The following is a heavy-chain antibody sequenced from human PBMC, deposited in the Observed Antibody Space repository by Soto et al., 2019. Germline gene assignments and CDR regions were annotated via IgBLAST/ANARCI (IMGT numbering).Heavy chain of an antibody. CDR1: GYTFTSYY. D-gene: IGHD3-3*01. J-gene: IGHJ3*02. CDR2: INPSGGST. Sequence: ASVKVSCKASGYTFTSYYMHWVRQAPGQGLEWMGIINPSGGSTSYAQKFQGRVTMTRDTSTSTVYMELSSLRSEDTAVYYCARPGGLTIFGVVLHTDAFEIWGRGTMVPVSS. V-gene: IGHV1-46*03. CDR3: ARPGGLTIFGVVLHTDAFEI.